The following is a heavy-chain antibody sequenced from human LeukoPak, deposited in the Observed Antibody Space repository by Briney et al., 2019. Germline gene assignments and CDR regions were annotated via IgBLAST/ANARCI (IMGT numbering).Heavy chain of an antibody. CDR3: ARSPPYYDILTGPWDYYYYMDV. V-gene: IGHV3-30*04. Sequence: GGSLRLSCAASGFTFSSYAMHWVRQAPGKGLEWVAVISYDGSNKYYADSVKGRFTIARDNSKNTLYLQMNSLRAEDTAVYYCARSPPYYDILTGPWDYYYYMDVWGKGTTVTVSS. CDR1: GFTFSSYA. J-gene: IGHJ6*03. D-gene: IGHD3-9*01. CDR2: ISYDGSNK.